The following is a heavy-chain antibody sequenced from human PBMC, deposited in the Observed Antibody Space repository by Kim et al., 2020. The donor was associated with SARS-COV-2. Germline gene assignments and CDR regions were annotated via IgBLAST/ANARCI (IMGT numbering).Heavy chain of an antibody. CDR2: INPNSGGT. V-gene: IGHV1-2*02. CDR1: GYTFTGYY. CDR3: ALKGGLGGYGDYYFDY. J-gene: IGHJ4*02. Sequence: ASVKVSCKASGYTFTGYYMHWVRQAPGQGLEWMGWINPNSGGTNYAQKFQGRVTMTRDTSISTAYMELSRLRSDDTAVYYCALKGGLGGYGDYYFDYWGQGTLVTVSS. D-gene: IGHD4-17*01.